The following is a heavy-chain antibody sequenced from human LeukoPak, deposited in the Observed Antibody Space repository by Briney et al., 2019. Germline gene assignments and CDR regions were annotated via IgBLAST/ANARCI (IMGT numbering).Heavy chain of an antibody. J-gene: IGHJ3*02. CDR2: IYPGDSDT. V-gene: IGHV5-51*01. CDR3: ARPHGSGSYYGDAFDI. Sequence: GESLKISCKGSGYSFTSYWIGWVRQMPGKGLEWMGIIYPGDSDTRYSPSFQGQVTISADKSISTAYLQWGSLKASDTAMYYCARPHGSGSYYGDAFDIWGQGTMVTVSS. CDR1: GYSFTSYW. D-gene: IGHD3-10*01.